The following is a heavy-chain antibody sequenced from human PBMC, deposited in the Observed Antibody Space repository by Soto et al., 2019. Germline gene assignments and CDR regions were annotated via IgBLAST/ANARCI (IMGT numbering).Heavy chain of an antibody. CDR1: GGTFSSYT. CDR2: IIPILGIA. D-gene: IGHD3-16*01. CDR3: VRPWHDYIWGSYGAGAFDI. Sequence: QVQLVQSGAEVKKPGSSVKVSCKASGGTFSSYTISWVRQAPGQGLEWMGSIIPILGIANYAQKFQGRVTITAYKSASTAYMELSSLRSEDTVVYYCVRPWHDYIWGSYGAGAFDIWRQGTMVTVAA. V-gene: IGHV1-69*02. J-gene: IGHJ3*02.